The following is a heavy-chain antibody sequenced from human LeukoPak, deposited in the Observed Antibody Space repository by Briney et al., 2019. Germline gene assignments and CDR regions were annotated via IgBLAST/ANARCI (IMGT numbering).Heavy chain of an antibody. D-gene: IGHD3-22*01. Sequence: ASVTVSCKASGYTFTGYYMHWVRQAPGQGLEWMGWINPNSGGTNYAQKFQGRVTMTRDTSISTAYMELSRQRSDDTAVYYCARVTEVIVVVMGFEYWGQGTLVTVSS. J-gene: IGHJ4*02. CDR3: ARVTEVIVVVMGFEY. CDR1: GYTFTGYY. V-gene: IGHV1-2*02. CDR2: INPNSGGT.